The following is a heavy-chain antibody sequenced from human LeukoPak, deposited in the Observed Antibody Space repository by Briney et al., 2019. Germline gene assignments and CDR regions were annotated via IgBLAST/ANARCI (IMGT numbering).Heavy chain of an antibody. J-gene: IGHJ4*02. Sequence: GGSLRLSCAASGFTFDVYGMSWVRQAPGKGLEWVSGINWNGGSTGYADSVKGRFTIPRDNAKNSLYLQMNSLRAEDTALYYCARVGYYYDSSGYYLDWGQGTLVTVSS. V-gene: IGHV3-20*04. CDR3: ARVGYYYDSSGYYLD. CDR2: INWNGGST. D-gene: IGHD3-22*01. CDR1: GFTFDVYG.